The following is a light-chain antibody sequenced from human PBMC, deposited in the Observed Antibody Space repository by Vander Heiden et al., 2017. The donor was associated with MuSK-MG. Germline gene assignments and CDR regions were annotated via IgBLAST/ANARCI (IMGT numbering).Light chain of an antibody. V-gene: IGKV1-9*01. CDR1: QGISSY. CDR2: AAS. CDR3: QQLNSYPLFT. Sequence: GDRVTITCRASQGISSYLAWYQQKPGKAPKLLIYAASTLQSGVPSRFSGSGSGTEFTLTISSLQPEDFATYYCQQLNSYPLFTFGPGTKVDIK. J-gene: IGKJ3*01.